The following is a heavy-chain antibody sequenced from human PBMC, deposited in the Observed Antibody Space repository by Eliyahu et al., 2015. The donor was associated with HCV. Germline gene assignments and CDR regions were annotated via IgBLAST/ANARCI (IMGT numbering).Heavy chain of an antibody. CDR3: AKDRATPGIAVPGTGTA. Sequence: EVQLLDSGGGLVQPGGSLRLPCAASGFXFSSXAMSWVRQAPGKGLEGVSGISGSGGSTYYADSVKGRFTISRDNSKNTLYLQMNSLRAEDTAVYYCAKDRATPGIAVPGTGTAWGQGTLVTVSS. CDR1: GFXFSSXA. V-gene: IGHV3-23*01. CDR2: ISGSGGST. J-gene: IGHJ4*02. D-gene: IGHD6-19*01.